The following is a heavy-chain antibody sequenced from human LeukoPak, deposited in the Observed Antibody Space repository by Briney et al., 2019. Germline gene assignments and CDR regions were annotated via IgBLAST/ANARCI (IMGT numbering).Heavy chain of an antibody. D-gene: IGHD5-12*01. CDR3: ARDRVAYSGYAQPFDY. V-gene: IGHV1-18*01. Sequence: ASVKVSCKASGYTFTSYGISWVRQAPGQGLEWMGRISYKGNTNYTLKPQGRVTMTTDTSTSTAYMELRSLRSDDTAVYYCARDRVAYSGYAQPFDYWGQGTLVTVSS. CDR2: ISYKGNT. CDR1: GYTFTSYG. J-gene: IGHJ4*02.